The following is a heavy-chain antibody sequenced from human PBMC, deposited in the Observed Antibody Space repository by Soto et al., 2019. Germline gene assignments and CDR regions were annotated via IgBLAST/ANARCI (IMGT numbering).Heavy chain of an antibody. J-gene: IGHJ5*02. V-gene: IGHV3-48*02. CDR3: AREWNPLNWFDP. Sequence: EVQLVESGGGLVQPGGSLRLSCAPSGFTFSSYSMNWVRQAPGKGLEWASYISSSSSTIYYADSVKGRFTISRDNAKNSLYLQMNSLRDEDTAVYYCAREWNPLNWFDPWGQGTLVTVSS. CDR1: GFTFSSYS. CDR2: ISSSSSTI. D-gene: IGHD1-1*01.